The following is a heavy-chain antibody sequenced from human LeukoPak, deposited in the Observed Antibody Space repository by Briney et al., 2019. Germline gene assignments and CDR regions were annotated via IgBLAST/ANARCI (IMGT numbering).Heavy chain of an antibody. D-gene: IGHD2-2*01. V-gene: IGHV4-30-4*08. CDR1: GGSISSGDYY. Sequence: PSETLSLTCTVSGGSISSGDYYWSWIRQPPGKGLEWIGYIYYSGSTYYNPSLKSRVTISVDTSKYQFSLKLSSVTAADTAVYYCAREGYQLLVDYYYMDVWGKGTTVTVSS. J-gene: IGHJ6*03. CDR3: AREGYQLLVDYYYMDV. CDR2: IYYSGST.